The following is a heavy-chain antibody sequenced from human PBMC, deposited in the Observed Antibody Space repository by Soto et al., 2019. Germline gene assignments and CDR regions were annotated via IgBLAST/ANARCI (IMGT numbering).Heavy chain of an antibody. CDR3: ARREIQGPIDY. CDR2: IYYSGTT. J-gene: IGHJ4*02. Sequence: QVQLQESGPGLVKPSDTLSLTCAVSGYSISSSNWWGWIRQPPGKGLEWIGYIYYSGTTYYNTSLNSRGTMSVYTSKNQFSLKLTAVTAVDTAVYYCARREIQGPIDYWGQGTLVTVSS. V-gene: IGHV4-28*01. D-gene: IGHD1-26*01. CDR1: GYSISSSNW.